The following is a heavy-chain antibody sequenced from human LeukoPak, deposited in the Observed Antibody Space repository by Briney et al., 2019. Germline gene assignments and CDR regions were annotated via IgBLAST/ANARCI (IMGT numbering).Heavy chain of an antibody. D-gene: IGHD3-22*01. CDR1: GFTFSGYS. CDR2: ISGSGDAK. V-gene: IGHV3-23*01. J-gene: IGHJ4*02. CDR3: AKDRYSRGSLGFDY. Sequence: PGGSLTLSCAASGFTFSGYSMRWVRQAPGKGREWVSTISGSGDAKYYADSVKGRFTISRDNSKNTLYVQMNSLRAEDTAVDYCAKDRYSRGSLGFDYWGQGALVIVSS.